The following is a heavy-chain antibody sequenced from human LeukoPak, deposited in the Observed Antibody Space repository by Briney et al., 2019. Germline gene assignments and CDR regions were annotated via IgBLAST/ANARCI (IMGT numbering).Heavy chain of an antibody. D-gene: IGHD5-18*01. CDR2: IYHSGST. Sequence: SETLSLTCAVSGGSISSSNWWSWVRQPPGKGLEWIGEIYHSGSTNYNPSLKSRVTISVDKSKNQFPLKLSSVTAADTAVYYCASTYTNPLYSYGPDYWGQGTLVTVSS. J-gene: IGHJ4*02. V-gene: IGHV4-4*02. CDR3: ASTYTNPLYSYGPDY. CDR1: GGSISSSNW.